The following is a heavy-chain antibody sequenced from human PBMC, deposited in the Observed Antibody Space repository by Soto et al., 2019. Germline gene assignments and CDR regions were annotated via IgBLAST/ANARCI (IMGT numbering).Heavy chain of an antibody. CDR3: ARDRGFGQTSSWYSMSSVWFDP. D-gene: IGHD6-13*01. V-gene: IGHV1-3*01. Sequence: ASVKVSCKASGYTFTSYAMHWVRQAPGQRLEWMGWINAGNGNTKYSQKFQGRVTITRDTSASTAYMELSSLRSEDTAVYYCARDRGFGQTSSWYSMSSVWFDPWGQGTLVTVSS. CDR1: GYTFTSYA. CDR2: INAGNGNT. J-gene: IGHJ5*02.